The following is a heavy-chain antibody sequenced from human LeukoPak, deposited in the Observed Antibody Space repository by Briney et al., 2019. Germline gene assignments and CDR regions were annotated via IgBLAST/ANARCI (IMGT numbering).Heavy chain of an antibody. Sequence: GGSLRLSCSASGFSINTYAMSWVRQAPGKGLEWVSGINDSGNRTHYADSVKGRFTISRDNTKNTLYLRMNSLRADDTVIYYCASVVVVAVRPWWGQGTLVSVSS. D-gene: IGHD2-21*02. V-gene: IGHV3-23*01. CDR3: ASVVVVAVRPW. CDR1: GFSINTYA. CDR2: INDSGNRT. J-gene: IGHJ4*02.